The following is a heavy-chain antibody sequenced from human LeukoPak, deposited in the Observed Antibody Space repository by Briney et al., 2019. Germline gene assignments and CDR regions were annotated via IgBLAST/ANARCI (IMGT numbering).Heavy chain of an antibody. CDR1: GFNFSSYW. Sequence: GGSLRLSCAASGFNFSSYWMSWVRQAPGKGLEWVANIKQDGSEKYYVDSVKGRFTISRDNAKNSLYLQMNSLRAEDTAVYCCARDRPDIYDFWSGSPDWFDPWGQGTLVTVSS. J-gene: IGHJ5*02. V-gene: IGHV3-7*01. CDR2: IKQDGSEK. D-gene: IGHD3-3*01. CDR3: ARDRPDIYDFWSGSPDWFDP.